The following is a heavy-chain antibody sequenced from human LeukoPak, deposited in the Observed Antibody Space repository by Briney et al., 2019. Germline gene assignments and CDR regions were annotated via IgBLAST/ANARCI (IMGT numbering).Heavy chain of an antibody. CDR3: AREIGITMVRGVNALDYYYMDV. V-gene: IGHV4-38-2*02. J-gene: IGHJ6*03. CDR1: GYSISSGYY. D-gene: IGHD3-10*01. CDR2: IYHSGST. Sequence: SETLSLTCTVSGYSISSGYYWGWIRQPPGKGLEWIGSIYHSGSTYYNPSLKSRVTISVDTSKNQFSLKLSSVTAADTAVYYCAREIGITMVRGVNALDYYYMDVWGKGTTVTVSS.